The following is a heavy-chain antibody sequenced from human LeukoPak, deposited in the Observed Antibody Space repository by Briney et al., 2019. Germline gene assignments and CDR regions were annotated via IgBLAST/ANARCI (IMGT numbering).Heavy chain of an antibody. CDR1: GGSISSSSYY. D-gene: IGHD4-17*01. CDR3: ARAWETTVTTTGNWFDP. CDR2: IYYSGST. V-gene: IGHV4-39*07. Sequence: PSETLSLTCTVSGGSISSSSYYWGWIRQPPGKGLEWIGSIYYSGSTYYNPSLKSRVTISVDTSKNQFSLKLSSVTAADTAVYYCARAWETTVTTTGNWFDPWGQGTLVTVSP. J-gene: IGHJ5*02.